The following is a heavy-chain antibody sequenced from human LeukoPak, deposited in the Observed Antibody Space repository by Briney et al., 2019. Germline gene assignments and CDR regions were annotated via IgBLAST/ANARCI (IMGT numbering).Heavy chain of an antibody. CDR1: GYTFTSYG. V-gene: IGHV1-18*01. CDR3: ARDGLDYGDYGYDY. Sequence: AASVKVSCKASGYTFTSYGISWVRQAPGQGLEWMGWISAYNGSTNYAQKLQGRVTMTTDTSTSTAYMELRSLRSDDTAVYYCARDGLDYGDYGYDYWGQGTLVTVSS. D-gene: IGHD4-17*01. CDR2: ISAYNGST. J-gene: IGHJ4*02.